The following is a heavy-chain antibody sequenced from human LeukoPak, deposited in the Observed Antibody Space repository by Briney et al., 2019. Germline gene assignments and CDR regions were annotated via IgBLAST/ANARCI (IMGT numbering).Heavy chain of an antibody. V-gene: IGHV1-69*01. CDR1: GGTFSSYA. J-gene: IGHJ3*02. CDR2: IIPIFGTA. Sequence: SVKVSSKASGGTFSSYAISWVRQAPGQGLEWMGGIIPIFGTANYAQKFQGRVTITADESTSTAYMELSSLRSEDTAVYYCARDLSGGYVGAFDIWGQGTMVTVSS. CDR3: ARDLSGGYVGAFDI. D-gene: IGHD5-12*01.